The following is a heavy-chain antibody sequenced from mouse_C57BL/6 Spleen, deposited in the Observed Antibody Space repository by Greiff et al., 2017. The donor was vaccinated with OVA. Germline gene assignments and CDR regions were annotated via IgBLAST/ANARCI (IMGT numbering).Heavy chain of an antibody. CDR3: ARSAYYGSSYGIAY. Sequence: VHVKQSGPELVKPGASVKISCKASGYSFTDYNMNWVKQSNGKSLEWIGVINPNYGTTSYNQKFKGKATLTVDQSSSTAYMQLNSLTSEDSAVYYGARSAYYGSSYGIAYWGQGTLVTVSA. CDR1: GYSFTDYN. V-gene: IGHV1-39*01. D-gene: IGHD1-1*01. CDR2: INPNYGTT. J-gene: IGHJ3*01.